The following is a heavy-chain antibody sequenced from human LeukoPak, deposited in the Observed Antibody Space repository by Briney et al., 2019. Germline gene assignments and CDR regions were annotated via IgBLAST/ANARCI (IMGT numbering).Heavy chain of an antibody. CDR3: AKEPVQQQERGAFHT. D-gene: IGHD6-13*01. CDR1: GFTSSNYV. V-gene: IGHV3-30*18. Sequence: GGSLSLCCAASGFTSSNYVIQWVRQAPGKGLEWAALISYVGSSKYYTDSAKGPFTISKHNSKNTVYLQMDSLRAEDTAVYCCAKEPVQQQERGAFHTCGQGKMVTASS. J-gene: IGHJ3*02. CDR2: ISYVGSSK.